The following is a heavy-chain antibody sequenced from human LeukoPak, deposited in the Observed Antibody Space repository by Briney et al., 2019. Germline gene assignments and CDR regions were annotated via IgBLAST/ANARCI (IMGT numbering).Heavy chain of an antibody. J-gene: IGHJ4*02. Sequence: GRSLRLSCAASGFTFSSYGMHWVRQAPGKGLEWVAVIWYDGSNKYYADSVKGRFTISRDNSENTLYLQMNSLRAEDTAVYYCARAWDTAAPYYFDYWGQGTLVTVSS. CDR2: IWYDGSNK. CDR3: ARAWDTAAPYYFDY. D-gene: IGHD6-6*01. CDR1: GFTFSSYG. V-gene: IGHV3-33*01.